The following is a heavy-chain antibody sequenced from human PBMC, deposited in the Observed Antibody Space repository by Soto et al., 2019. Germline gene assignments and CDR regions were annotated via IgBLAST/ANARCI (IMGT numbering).Heavy chain of an antibody. V-gene: IGHV1-2*02. CDR1: GYTFTGYY. CDR2: INPNSGGT. CDR3: ARGRSIAARPLYNWFDP. D-gene: IGHD6-6*01. J-gene: IGHJ5*02. Sequence: GASVKVSCKASGYTFTGYYMHWVRQAPGQGLEWMGWINPNSGGTNYAQKFQGRVTMTRDTSISTAYMELSRLRSDDTAVYYCARGRSIAARPLYNWFDPWGQGTLVTVSS.